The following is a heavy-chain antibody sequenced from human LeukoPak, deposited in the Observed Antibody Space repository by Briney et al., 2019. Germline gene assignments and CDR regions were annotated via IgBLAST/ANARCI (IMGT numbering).Heavy chain of an antibody. V-gene: IGHV4-59*01. Sequence: SETLSLTCTVSGASISGYYWSWIRQPPGKGLEWIGYIYYSGSTNYNPSLKSRVTISVDTSKNQFSLNLSSVTAADTAVYYCARRASSYYFDNWSQGTLVTVSS. CDR1: GASISGYY. J-gene: IGHJ4*02. D-gene: IGHD3-16*02. CDR2: IYYSGST. CDR3: ARRASSYYFDN.